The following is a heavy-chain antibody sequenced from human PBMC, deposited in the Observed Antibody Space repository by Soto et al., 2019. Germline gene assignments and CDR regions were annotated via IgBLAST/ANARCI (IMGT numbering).Heavy chain of an antibody. V-gene: IGHV4-4*07. D-gene: IGHD2-15*01. J-gene: IGHJ4*02. CDR2: IYTSGST. CDR1: GGSISGYY. CDR3: ASLTVVTQIDY. Sequence: SETLSLTCTVSGGSISGYYWSWIRQPAGKGLEWIGRIYTSGSTNYNPSLKSRVTMSVDTSKNQFSLKLSSVTAADTAVYYCASLTVVTQIDYWGQGTLVTVSS.